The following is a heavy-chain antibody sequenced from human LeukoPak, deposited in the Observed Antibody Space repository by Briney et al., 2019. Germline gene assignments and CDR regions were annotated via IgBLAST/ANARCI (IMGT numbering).Heavy chain of an antibody. CDR3: ARGGGSWDH. D-gene: IGHD1-26*01. Sequence: SVKVSCKASGYNFTGYYLHWVRRAPGQGLDWMGWINPNSGTTDYAQKFQGRVTLTRDTSSTTAYMEMTGLTSDDTAVYYCARGGGSWDHWGQGTLVTVSS. V-gene: IGHV1-2*02. CDR1: GYNFTGYY. J-gene: IGHJ4*02. CDR2: INPNSGTT.